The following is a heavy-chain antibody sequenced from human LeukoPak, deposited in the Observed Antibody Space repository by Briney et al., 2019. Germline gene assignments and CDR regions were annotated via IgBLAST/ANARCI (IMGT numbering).Heavy chain of an antibody. CDR3: ARDRIPSSGYVGGAFDI. Sequence: GGTLRLSCAASGFAFSNYGMNWVRQAPGKGLEWVPSISSSSSYIYYADSVKGRFTISRDNAKNSLYLQMNSLRAEDTAVYYCARDRIPSSGYVGGAFDIWGQGTMVTVSS. J-gene: IGHJ3*02. D-gene: IGHD5-12*01. CDR2: ISSSSSYI. CDR1: GFAFSNYG. V-gene: IGHV3-21*01.